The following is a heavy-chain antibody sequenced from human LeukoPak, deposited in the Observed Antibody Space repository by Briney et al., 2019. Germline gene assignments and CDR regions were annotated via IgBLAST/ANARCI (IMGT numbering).Heavy chain of an antibody. D-gene: IGHD3-22*01. Sequence: GGSLRLSCAASGFTVSSNYMSWVRQAPGKGLEWVSVIYSGGSTYYADSVKGRFTISRDNSKNTLYLHMNSLRAEDTAVYYCAREAYYDSSGYYLDDWGQGTLVTVSS. CDR3: AREAYYDSSGYYLDD. CDR1: GFTVSSNY. V-gene: IGHV3-66*01. J-gene: IGHJ4*02. CDR2: IYSGGST.